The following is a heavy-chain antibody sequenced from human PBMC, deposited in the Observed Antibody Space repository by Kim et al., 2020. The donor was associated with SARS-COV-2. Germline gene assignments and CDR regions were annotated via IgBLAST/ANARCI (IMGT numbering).Heavy chain of an antibody. Sequence: GGSLRLSCSASGFTFTTYAMHWVRQAPGKGLEYVSTVTINGGSTYYADSVKGRFTISRDNSKNTQFLKISCVRTEYTAVYYWVKGTEGALAAAGDYCGQGNLVTVSS. CDR2: VTINGGST. D-gene: IGHD6-13*01. J-gene: IGHJ4*02. CDR1: GFTFTTYA. CDR3: VKGTEGALAAAGDY. V-gene: IGHV3-64D*09.